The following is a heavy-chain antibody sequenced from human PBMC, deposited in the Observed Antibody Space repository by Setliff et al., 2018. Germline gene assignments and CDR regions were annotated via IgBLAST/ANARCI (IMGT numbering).Heavy chain of an antibody. Sequence: TFTKYGITWVRPAPGQGLEWMGYINTYNGDTYYAQKLQGRVTMTTDTSTSTAYMDLRSLRSDDTAVYYCARDADYYDSSENPIVDYWGQGTLVTVSS. V-gene: IGHV1-18*01. CDR3: ARDADYYDSSENPIVDY. CDR2: INTYNGDT. CDR1: TFTKYG. D-gene: IGHD3-22*01. J-gene: IGHJ4*02.